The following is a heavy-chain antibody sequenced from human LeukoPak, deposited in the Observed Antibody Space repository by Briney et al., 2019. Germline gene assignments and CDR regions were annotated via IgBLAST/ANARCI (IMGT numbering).Heavy chain of an antibody. CDR2: IYYSGST. CDR3: ARMGATFIDY. D-gene: IGHD1-26*01. J-gene: IGHJ4*02. CDR1: GGSISSYY. Sequence: PSETLSLTCTVSGGSISSYYWSWIRQPPGKGLEWIGYIYYSGSTNYNPSLKSRVTISVDTSKNQFSLKLSSVTAADTAVYYCARMGATFIDYWGQGTLVTVSS. V-gene: IGHV4-59*01.